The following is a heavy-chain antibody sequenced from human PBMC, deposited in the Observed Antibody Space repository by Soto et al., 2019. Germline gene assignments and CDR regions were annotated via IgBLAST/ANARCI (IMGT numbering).Heavy chain of an antibody. CDR3: AALGAAGDFDY. Sequence: SETLSLTCTVSAGSITSYYWSWIRQPPGKGLEWIGYIYYSGSTNYNPSLKSRVTISVDTSKNQFSLKLSSVTAADTAVYYCAALGAAGDFDYWGQGTLVTVS. V-gene: IGHV4-59*08. CDR2: IYYSGST. CDR1: AGSITSYY. D-gene: IGHD6-13*01. J-gene: IGHJ4*02.